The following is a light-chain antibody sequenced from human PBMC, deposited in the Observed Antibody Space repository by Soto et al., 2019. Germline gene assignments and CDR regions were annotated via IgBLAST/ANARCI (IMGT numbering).Light chain of an antibody. J-gene: IGKJ4*01. CDR2: LGS. CDR3: MQSLQTPLA. V-gene: IGKV2-28*01. CDR1: QSLLHSNGYNY. Sequence: IVMTQSPLSLPVTPGEPASISCRSSQSLLHSNGYNYLDWYLQKPGQSPQLLIYLGSNRASGVPDRFSGNGSGTDFTLKISRVEAEDVGVYYCMQSLQTPLAFGGGTKVEIK.